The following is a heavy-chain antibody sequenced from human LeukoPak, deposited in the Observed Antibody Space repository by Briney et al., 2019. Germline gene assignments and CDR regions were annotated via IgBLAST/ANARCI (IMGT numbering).Heavy chain of an antibody. J-gene: IGHJ3*02. CDR3: TRDTLYCSGGYCYHDI. CDR1: GFTFSSYW. V-gene: IGHV3-74*01. CDR2: VNSDGSST. Sequence: GGSLRLSSAASGFTFSSYWMHWVRQAPGKGLVWVSRVNSDGSSTSYADSVKGRFTISRDNAKNTLYLQMNSLRAEDTAVYYCTRDTLYCSGGYCYHDIWGQGTMVTVSS. D-gene: IGHD2-15*01.